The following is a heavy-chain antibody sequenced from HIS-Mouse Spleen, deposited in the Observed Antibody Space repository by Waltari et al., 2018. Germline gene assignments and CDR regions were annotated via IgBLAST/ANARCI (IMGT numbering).Heavy chain of an antibody. CDR3: ARDTVIAARSYGMDV. Sequence: EVQLVESGGGLIQPGGSLRLSCAASGFTVSSNYMSCVRQAPGKGLEWVSFIYSGGSTYYADSVKGRFTISRDNSKNTLYLQMNSLRAEDTAVYYCARDTVIAARSYGMDVWGQGTTVTVSS. CDR1: GFTVSSNY. V-gene: IGHV3-53*01. CDR2: IYSGGST. D-gene: IGHD6-6*01. J-gene: IGHJ6*02.